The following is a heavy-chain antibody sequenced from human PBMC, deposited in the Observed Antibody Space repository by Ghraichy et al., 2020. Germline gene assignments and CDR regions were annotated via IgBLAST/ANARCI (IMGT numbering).Heavy chain of an antibody. CDR2: IYYSGST. V-gene: IGHV4-59*01. CDR1: GGSISSYY. CDR3: ARGFQAVAGTFDY. Sequence: SETLSLTCTVSGGSISSYYWSWIRQPPGKGLEWIGYIYYSGSTNYNPSLKSRVTISVDTSKNQFSLKLSSVTAADTVVYYCARGFQAVAGTFDYWGQGTLVTVSS. J-gene: IGHJ4*02. D-gene: IGHD6-19*01.